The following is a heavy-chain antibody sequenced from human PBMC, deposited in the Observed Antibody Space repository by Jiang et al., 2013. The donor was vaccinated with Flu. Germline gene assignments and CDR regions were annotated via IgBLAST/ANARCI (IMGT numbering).Heavy chain of an antibody. CDR1: GISIISSNW. Sequence: PGLVKPSGTLSLTCAVSGISIISSNWWSWIRQPPGKGLEWIGEINHSGSTNYNPSLKTRVTMSVDTSKEQFSLKLSSVTAADTAVYYCARVAYSSGWYGGVWGQGTLVTVSS. CDR2: INHSGST. V-gene: IGHV4-4*02. D-gene: IGHD6-19*01. J-gene: IGHJ4*02. CDR3: ARVAYSSGWYGGV.